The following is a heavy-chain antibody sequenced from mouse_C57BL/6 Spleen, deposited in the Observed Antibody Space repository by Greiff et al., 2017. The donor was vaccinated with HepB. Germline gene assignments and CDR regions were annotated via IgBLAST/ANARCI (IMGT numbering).Heavy chain of an antibody. V-gene: IGHV14-2*01. J-gene: IGHJ4*01. CDR3: AIAPFYYYGGSYAMDY. D-gene: IGHD1-1*01. CDR1: GFNIKDYY. Sequence: VQLQQSGAELVKPGASVKLSCTASGFNIKDYYMHWVKQRTEQGLEWIGRIDPEDGETKYAQKFQGKATITADTSSNTAYLQLNSLTSEDTAVYYCAIAPFYYYGGSYAMDYWGQGTSVTVSS. CDR2: IDPEDGET.